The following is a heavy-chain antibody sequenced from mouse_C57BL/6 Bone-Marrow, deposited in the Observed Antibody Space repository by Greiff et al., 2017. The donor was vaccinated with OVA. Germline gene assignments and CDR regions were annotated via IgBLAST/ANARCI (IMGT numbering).Heavy chain of an antibody. V-gene: IGHV1-76*01. CDR2: IYPGSGNT. D-gene: IGHD1-3*01. Sequence: QVQLKESGAELVRPGASVKLSCKASGYTFTDYYINWVKQRPGQGLEWIARIYPGSGNTYYNEKFKGKATLTAEKSSSTAYMQLSSLTSEDSAVYFCAREGYKSNRYYYAMDYWGQGTSVTVSS. CDR1: GYTFTDYY. J-gene: IGHJ4*01. CDR3: AREGYKSNRYYYAMDY.